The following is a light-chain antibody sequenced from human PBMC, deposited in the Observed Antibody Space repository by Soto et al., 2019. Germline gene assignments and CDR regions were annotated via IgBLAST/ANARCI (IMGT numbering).Light chain of an antibody. CDR2: EVN. CDR3: KSYAGINNWV. Sequence: QSALTQPPSASGSPGQSVTISCTGTSSDVGGYNYVSWYQQHPGKAPNVMLYEVNKRPSGVPDRCSGSKSGNTASRTVSGLQAEDEADYYCKSYAGINNWVFGGGTKLTFL. CDR1: SSDVGGYNY. V-gene: IGLV2-8*01. J-gene: IGLJ3*02.